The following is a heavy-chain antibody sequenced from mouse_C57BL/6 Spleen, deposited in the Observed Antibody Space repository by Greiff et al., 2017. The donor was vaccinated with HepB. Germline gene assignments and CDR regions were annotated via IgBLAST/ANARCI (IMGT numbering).Heavy chain of an antibody. D-gene: IGHD1-1*01. CDR2: ISSGGSYT. J-gene: IGHJ2*01. CDR1: GFTFSSYG. V-gene: IGHV5-6*01. Sequence: EVKLVESGGDLVKPGGSLKLSCAASGFTFSSYGMSWVRQTPDKRLEWVATISSGGSYTYYPDSVKGRFTISRDNAKNTLYLKMSSLKSEDTAMYYWARQSQAHYGTPYYFDYWGQGTTLTVSS. CDR3: ARQSQAHYGTPYYFDY.